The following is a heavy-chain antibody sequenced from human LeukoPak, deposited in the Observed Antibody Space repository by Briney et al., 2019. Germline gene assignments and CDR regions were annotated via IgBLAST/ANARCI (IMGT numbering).Heavy chain of an antibody. D-gene: IGHD3-10*01. CDR2: MNPNSGNT. CDR1: GYTFTSYD. CDR3: ARGATMVRGVIPNWFDP. Sequence: ASVKVSCKASGYTFTSYDINSVRQATGQGLEWMGWMNPNSGNTGYAQKFQGRVTMTRNTSISTAYMELSSLRSEDTAVYYCARGATMVRGVIPNWFDPWGQGTLVTVSS. V-gene: IGHV1-8*01. J-gene: IGHJ5*02.